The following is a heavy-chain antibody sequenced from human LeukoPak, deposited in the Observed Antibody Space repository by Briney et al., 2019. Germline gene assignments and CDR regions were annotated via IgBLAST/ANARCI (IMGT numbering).Heavy chain of an antibody. D-gene: IGHD5-18*01. CDR2: LYIGGNT. CDR1: GLIVSNNY. V-gene: IGHV3-53*01. J-gene: IGHJ4*02. CDR3: TTTAGYNYGQY. Sequence: LTGGSLRLSCAASGLIVSNNYMNWVRQAPGKGLEWVSALYIGGNTYYADSVRGRFTISRDNSKNKLYLQMNSLRAEDTAIYYCTTTAGYNYGQYWGQGTLVTVSS.